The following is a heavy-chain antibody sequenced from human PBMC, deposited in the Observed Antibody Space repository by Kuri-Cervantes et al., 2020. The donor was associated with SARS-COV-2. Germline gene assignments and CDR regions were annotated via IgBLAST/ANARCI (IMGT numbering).Heavy chain of an antibody. Sequence: GSLRLSCTVSGGSISSYYGSLIRQPPGKGLEWIGYIYYSGSTNYNPSLKSRVTITVDTSKNQFSLKLSSVTAADTAVYYWARGGGYSGYAGYYYGMDVWGQGTTVTVSS. CDR1: GGSISSYY. CDR2: IYYSGST. J-gene: IGHJ6*02. CDR3: ARGGGYSGYAGYYYGMDV. D-gene: IGHD5-12*01. V-gene: IGHV4-59*01.